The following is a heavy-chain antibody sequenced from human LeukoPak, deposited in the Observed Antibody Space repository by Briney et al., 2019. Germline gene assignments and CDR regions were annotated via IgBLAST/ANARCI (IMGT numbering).Heavy chain of an antibody. Sequence: GGSLRLSCAASGFTFSDYYMSWIRQAPGKGLEWVSYISSSGSTIYYADSVKGRFTISRDNAKNSLYLQMNSLRAEDTAVYYCATSYDSGTYYLPLRYWGQGTLVTVSS. CDR3: ATSYDSGTYYLPLRY. V-gene: IGHV3-11*01. D-gene: IGHD3-10*01. CDR2: ISSSGSTI. CDR1: GFTFSDYY. J-gene: IGHJ4*02.